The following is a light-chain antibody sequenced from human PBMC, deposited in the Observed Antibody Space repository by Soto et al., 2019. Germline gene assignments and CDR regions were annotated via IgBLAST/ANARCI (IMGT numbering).Light chain of an antibody. CDR3: MQGTHWPPYT. CDR2: QVS. V-gene: IGKV2-30*01. CDR1: QSLAYIDGNTY. J-gene: IGKJ2*01. Sequence: DVVMTQSPLSLPVTLGQPASISCRSSQSLAYIDGNTYLNWFHQRPGQSPRRLIYQVSNRDSGVTDRFSGSGSGTDFTLKISRVEADDVGVYYCMQGTHWPPYTFGQGTKLETK.